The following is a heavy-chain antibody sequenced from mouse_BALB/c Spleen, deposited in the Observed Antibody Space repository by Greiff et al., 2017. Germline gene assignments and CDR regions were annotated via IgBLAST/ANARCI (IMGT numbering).Heavy chain of an antibody. CDR1: GYTFTDYN. V-gene: IGHV1S29*02. CDR2: IYPYNGGT. J-gene: IGHJ3*01. D-gene: IGHD2-10*02. Sequence: EVQLQQSGPELVKPGASVKISCKASGYTFTDYNMHWVKQSHGKSLEWIGYIYPYNGGTGYNQKFKSKATLTVDNSSSTAYMELRSLTSEDSAVYYCARQVYRMGSLFAYWGQGTLVTVSA. CDR3: ARQVYRMGSLFAY.